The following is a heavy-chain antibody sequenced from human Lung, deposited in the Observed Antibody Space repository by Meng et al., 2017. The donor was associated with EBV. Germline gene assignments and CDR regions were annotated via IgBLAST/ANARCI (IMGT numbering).Heavy chain of an antibody. D-gene: IGHD3-16*01. V-gene: IGHV4-30-2*01. Sequence: QVPLQEPGPGLVKPSQTLSLPCAVSGYSISSGGYSWSWIRQPPGGGLEWIGYIFNNGNSFYKPSLKSRVTMSIDTSKNEFSLKVSSLSAADTAVYYCARSSVWVNTFDYWGQGTLVTVSS. CDR2: IFNNGNS. J-gene: IGHJ4*02. CDR3: ARSSVWVNTFDY. CDR1: GYSISSGGYS.